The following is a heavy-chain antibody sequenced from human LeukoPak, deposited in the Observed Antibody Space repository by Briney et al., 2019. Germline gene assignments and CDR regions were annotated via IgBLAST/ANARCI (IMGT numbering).Heavy chain of an antibody. CDR1: GFTLRSYD. CDR3: AKEYSGYDFDY. J-gene: IGHJ4*02. Sequence: GGSLRLSCAASGFTLRSYDMSWVRQAPGKGLEWVAAISGGGVNSYYADSVRGRFTISRDNSQNTLYLQMDSLRAEDTAVYYCAKEYSGYDFDYWGQGTLVTVSS. CDR2: ISGGGVNS. V-gene: IGHV3-23*01. D-gene: IGHD5-12*01.